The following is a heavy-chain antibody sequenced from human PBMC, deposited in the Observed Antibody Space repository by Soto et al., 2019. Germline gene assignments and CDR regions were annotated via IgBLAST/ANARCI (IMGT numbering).Heavy chain of an antibody. Sequence: SVKVSCKASGGTFSSYAISWVRQAPGQGLEWMGGIIPIFGTANYAQKFQGRVTITADESTSTAYMELSSLRSEDTAVYYCARVLGVRGVNNYGMDVWGQGTTVTVSS. D-gene: IGHD3-10*01. V-gene: IGHV1-69*13. J-gene: IGHJ6*02. CDR1: GGTFSSYA. CDR2: IIPIFGTA. CDR3: ARVLGVRGVNNYGMDV.